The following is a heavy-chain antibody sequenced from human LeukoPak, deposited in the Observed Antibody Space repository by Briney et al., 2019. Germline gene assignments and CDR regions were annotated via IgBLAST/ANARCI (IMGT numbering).Heavy chain of an antibody. D-gene: IGHD2-2*01. V-gene: IGHV4-34*01. CDR3: ARGEDCSSTSCYPTTLDY. J-gene: IGHJ4*02. Sequence: SETLSLTCAVYGGSFSGYYWSWIRQPPGKGLEWIGEINHSGSTNYNPSLKSRVTISVDTSKNQFSLKLSSVTAADTAVYYCARGEDCSSTSCYPTTLDYWGQGTLVTVSS. CDR1: GGSFSGYY. CDR2: INHSGST.